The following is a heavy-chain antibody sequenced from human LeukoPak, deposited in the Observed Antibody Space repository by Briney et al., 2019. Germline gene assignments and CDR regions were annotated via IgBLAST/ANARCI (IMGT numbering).Heavy chain of an antibody. D-gene: IGHD3-22*01. J-gene: IGHJ1*01. CDR1: GFTFSSYA. Sequence: GSLRLSCAASGFTFSSYAMSWVRQAPGKGLEWVANIRQDGGGTYYGDSVKGRFIISRDNAKNSLFLQMNRLRAEDTAVYYCATYSSLNTREFQYWGQGTLVTVSP. CDR3: ATYSSLNTREFQY. V-gene: IGHV3-7*01. CDR2: IRQDGGGT.